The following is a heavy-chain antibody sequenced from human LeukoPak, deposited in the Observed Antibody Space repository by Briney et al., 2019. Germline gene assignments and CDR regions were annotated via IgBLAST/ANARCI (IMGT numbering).Heavy chain of an antibody. CDR2: IKEDGSER. CDR1: AFIFSGHW. D-gene: IGHD6-13*01. J-gene: IGHJ6*02. Sequence: GGSLRLSCEGSAFIFSGHWMNWVRQTPGKGLEWVASIKEDGSERQYVDSVKGRFSISRDNTKGSLFLQLNSLRAEDTAVYYCARDLLGYSSSWSLWNDQDYYYGMDVWGQGTTVTVSS. CDR3: ARDLLGYSSSWSLWNDQDYYYGMDV. V-gene: IGHV3-7*03.